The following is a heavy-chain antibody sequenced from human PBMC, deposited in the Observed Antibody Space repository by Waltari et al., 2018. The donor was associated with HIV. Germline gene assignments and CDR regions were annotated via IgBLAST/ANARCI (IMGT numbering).Heavy chain of an antibody. Sequence: QLQLQESGPGLVKPSETLSLTCTVSGRSISSSNYYWGWIRQPPGKGLEWIGSIYYSGSTYYNPSLKSRVTISVDTSKNQFSLKLSSVTAADTAVYYCARVSYGSGGLDYWGQGTLVTVSS. V-gene: IGHV4-39*07. CDR3: ARVSYGSGGLDY. J-gene: IGHJ4*02. CDR1: GRSISSSNYY. D-gene: IGHD3-10*01. CDR2: IYYSGST.